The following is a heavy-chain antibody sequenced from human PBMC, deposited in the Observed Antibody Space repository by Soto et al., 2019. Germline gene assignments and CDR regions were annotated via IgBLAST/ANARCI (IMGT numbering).Heavy chain of an antibody. CDR1: GFTFNNYA. Sequence: GGSLRLSCAASGFTFNNYAMDWVRQAPGKGLEWVSGISGSGGATYYADSMKGRFTISRDNSQNTLYLQMNTLRAEDTAVYFCANGGYYYDTAGMDFWGQGTTVTVSS. V-gene: IGHV3-23*01. CDR3: ANGGYYYDTAGMDF. J-gene: IGHJ6*02. CDR2: ISGSGGAT. D-gene: IGHD3-22*01.